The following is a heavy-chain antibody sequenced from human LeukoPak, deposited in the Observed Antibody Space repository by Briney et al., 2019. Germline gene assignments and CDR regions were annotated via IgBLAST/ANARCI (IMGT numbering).Heavy chain of an antibody. J-gene: IGHJ3*02. Sequence: ASVKVSCKVSGYTLTDLSMNWVRQPPGQGLEWMGGFDPEDGETIYTQKFQGRVTMTKDTSTDTAYMELSSLRSEDTAVYYCATMVDYPAFDIWGQGTMVTVSS. V-gene: IGHV1-24*01. CDR3: ATMVDYPAFDI. CDR2: FDPEDGET. D-gene: IGHD4-11*01. CDR1: GYTLTDLS.